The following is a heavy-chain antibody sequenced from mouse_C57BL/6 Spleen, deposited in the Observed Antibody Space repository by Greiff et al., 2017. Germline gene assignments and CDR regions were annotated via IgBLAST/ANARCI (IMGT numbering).Heavy chain of an antibody. Sequence: VQLQQPGTELVKPGASVKLSCKASGYTFTSYWMHWVKQRPGQGLEWIGNINPSNGGTNYNEKFKSKATLTVDKSSSTAYMQLSSLTSEDSAVYYCARSWEDGYYPAWFAYWGQGTLVTVSA. CDR3: ARSWEDGYYPAWFAY. CDR1: GYTFTSYW. CDR2: INPSNGGT. V-gene: IGHV1-53*01. D-gene: IGHD2-3*01. J-gene: IGHJ3*01.